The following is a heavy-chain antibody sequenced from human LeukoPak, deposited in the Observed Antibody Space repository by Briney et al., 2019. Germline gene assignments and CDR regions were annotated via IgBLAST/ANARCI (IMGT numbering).Heavy chain of an antibody. V-gene: IGHV3-21*01. CDR2: ISSSSSYI. Sequence: GGSLRLSCAASGFTFSSYSMNWVRQAPGKGLEWVSSISSSSSYIYYADSVKSRFTISRDNAKNSLYLQMNSLRAEDTAVYYCARYPTVTTFGYWGQGTLVTVSS. CDR1: GFTFSSYS. CDR3: ARYPTVTTFGY. D-gene: IGHD4-11*01. J-gene: IGHJ4*02.